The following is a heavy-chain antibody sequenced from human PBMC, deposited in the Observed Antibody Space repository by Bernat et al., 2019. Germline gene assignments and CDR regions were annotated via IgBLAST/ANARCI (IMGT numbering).Heavy chain of an antibody. CDR3: ARQDLIHFDF. Sequence: QLQLQESGPGLLKPSETLSLTCTVSGASISSSSYYWGWIRQPPGKGLEWIGNISYSGSTYYNPSLKSRVTISVDTSKNQISLKLNSVTAADTAVYYCARQDLIHFDFWGQGILVTVSS. J-gene: IGHJ4*02. V-gene: IGHV4-39*01. D-gene: IGHD2-8*01. CDR2: ISYSGST. CDR1: GASISSSSYY.